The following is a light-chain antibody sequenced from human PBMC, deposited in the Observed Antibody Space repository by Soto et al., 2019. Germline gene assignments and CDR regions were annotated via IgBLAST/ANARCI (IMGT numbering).Light chain of an antibody. J-gene: IGLJ3*02. CDR1: SSSIGTHY. V-gene: IGLV1-51*01. CDR3: GTWDTGLVWV. CDR2: DNN. Sequence: QSVLTQPPSVSAAPGQRVSISCSGSSSSIGTHYVAWYQQVPGTPPKLLIYDNNKRPSGTPDRFSGSKSGTSATLGITGLQTGDEADYYCGTWDTGLVWVFGVGTKLTVL.